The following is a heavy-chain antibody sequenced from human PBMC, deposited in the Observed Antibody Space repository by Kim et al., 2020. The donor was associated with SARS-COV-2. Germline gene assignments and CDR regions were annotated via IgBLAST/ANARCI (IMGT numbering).Heavy chain of an antibody. CDR2: IYYSGST. V-gene: IGHV4-59*01. J-gene: IGHJ3*02. CDR1: GGSISSYY. D-gene: IGHD6-19*01. Sequence: SETLSLTCTVSGGSISSYYWSWIRQPPGKGLEWIGYIYYSGSTNYNPSLKSRVTISVDTSKNQFSLKLSSVTAADTAVYYCARETCSSGWHDAFDIWGQGTMVTVSS. CDR3: ARETCSSGWHDAFDI.